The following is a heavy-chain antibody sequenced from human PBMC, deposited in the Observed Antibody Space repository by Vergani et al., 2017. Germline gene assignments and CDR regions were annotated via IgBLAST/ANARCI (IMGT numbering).Heavy chain of an antibody. CDR1: GFTFNNAW. CDR3: TTDNFAEAYYDILTGYYNSGCYYFDY. J-gene: IGHJ4*02. V-gene: IGHV3-15*01. D-gene: IGHD3-9*01. Sequence: EMQLVESGGGLVKPGESLRLSCATSGFTFNNAWMSWVRQAPGKGLEWVGRIKSKTDGGTTDYAAPVKGRFTISRDDLKNTLYLQMNSLKTEDTAVYYCTTDNFAEAYYDILTGYYNSGCYYFDYWGQGTLVTVSS. CDR2: IKSKTDGGTT.